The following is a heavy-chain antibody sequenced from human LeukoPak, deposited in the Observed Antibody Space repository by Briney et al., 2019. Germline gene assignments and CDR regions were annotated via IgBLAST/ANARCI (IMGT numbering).Heavy chain of an antibody. J-gene: IGHJ4*02. CDR3: VRSIPTSHPHFDS. Sequence: ASVKVSCKASGGTFSSYAISWVRQAPGQGLEWMGGIIPIFGTANYAQKFQGRVTITADKSTSTAYMELSSLRSEDTAVYYCVRSIPTSHPHFDSWGQGTLVTVSS. CDR1: GGTFSSYA. V-gene: IGHV1-69*06. CDR2: IIPIFGTA. D-gene: IGHD1-1*01.